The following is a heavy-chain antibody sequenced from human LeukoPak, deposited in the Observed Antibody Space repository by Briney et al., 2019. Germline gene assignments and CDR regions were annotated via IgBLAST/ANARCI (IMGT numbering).Heavy chain of an antibody. CDR3: ARGSSVWYASLDS. V-gene: IGHV1-2*02. CDR2: INPNSGGG. Sequence: ASVKVSCKASGYTFTGQYIHWVRQAPGQGLEWMGWINPNSGGGDNAQKFQGRVTMTRDTSISTAYMEMRQLRYDDTAVYYCARGSSVWYASLDSWGQGTLVTVSS. CDR1: GYTFTGQY. D-gene: IGHD6-19*01. J-gene: IGHJ4*02.